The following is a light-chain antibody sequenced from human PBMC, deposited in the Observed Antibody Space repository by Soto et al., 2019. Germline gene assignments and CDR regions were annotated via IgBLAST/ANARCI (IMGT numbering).Light chain of an antibody. Sequence: EIVLTQSPGTLSLSPGETATLSCRASQTIGRTYLAWYQQKPGQAPRLLIFGTSSRATGIPDRFSGSGSGTDFTLSINRLEPEDFAVYYCQQYASSPLLTFDGGTKVDIK. V-gene: IGKV3-20*01. CDR3: QQYASSPLLT. CDR1: QTIGRTY. CDR2: GTS. J-gene: IGKJ4*01.